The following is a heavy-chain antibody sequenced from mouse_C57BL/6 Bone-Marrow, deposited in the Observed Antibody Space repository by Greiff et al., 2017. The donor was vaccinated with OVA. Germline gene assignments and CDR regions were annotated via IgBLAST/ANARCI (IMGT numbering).Heavy chain of an antibody. D-gene: IGHD2-3*01. V-gene: IGHV14-4*01. CDR1: GFNITDDY. Sequence: EVQLQQSGAELVRPGASVKLSCTASGFNITDDYMHWVKQRPEQGLEWIGWIDPENGDTEYASKFQGKATITADTSSNTAYLQLSSLTSEDTAVYYCTPDGYYGYFDVWGTGTTVTVSS. CDR3: TPDGYYGYFDV. J-gene: IGHJ1*03. CDR2: IDPENGDT.